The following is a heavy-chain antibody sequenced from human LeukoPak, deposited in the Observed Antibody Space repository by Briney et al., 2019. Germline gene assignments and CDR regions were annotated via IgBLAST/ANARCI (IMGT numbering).Heavy chain of an antibody. V-gene: IGHV4-38-2*02. CDR2: IYHSGST. J-gene: IGHJ4*02. D-gene: IGHD2-2*03. CDR3: ARDDGYCSSTSCSD. Sequence: SETLSLTCTVSGYSISSGYYWGWIRQPPGKGLEWIGSIYHSGSTYYNPSLKGRVTISVDTSKNQFSLKLSSVTAADTAVYYCARDDGYCSSTSCSDWGQGTLVTVSS. CDR1: GYSISSGYY.